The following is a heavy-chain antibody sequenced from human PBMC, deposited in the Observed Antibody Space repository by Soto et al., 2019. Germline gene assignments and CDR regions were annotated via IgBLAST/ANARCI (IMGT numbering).Heavy chain of an antibody. Sequence: SETLSLTCTVSGGSISSYYWSWIRQPPGKGLEWIGYIYYSGSTNYNPSLKSRVTISVDTSKNQFSLKLSSVTAADTAVYYCAREVTIFGVVTYFDYWGQGTLVTVSS. J-gene: IGHJ4*02. CDR2: IYYSGST. V-gene: IGHV4-59*01. CDR3: AREVTIFGVVTYFDY. CDR1: GGSISSYY. D-gene: IGHD3-3*01.